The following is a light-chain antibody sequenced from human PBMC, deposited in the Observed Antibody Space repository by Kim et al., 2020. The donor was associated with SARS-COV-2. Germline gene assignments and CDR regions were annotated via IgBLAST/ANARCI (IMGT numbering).Light chain of an antibody. V-gene: IGKV3-20*01. CDR3: QQYGGSPRT. Sequence: SPGERATLSCRASQSVGSNSLAWYQQKPGQAPRLLIYGASSRATGIPDRFSGSGSGTDFTLTISRLEPEDFAVYYCQQYGGSPRTFGQGTKVEIK. CDR2: GAS. J-gene: IGKJ1*01. CDR1: QSVGSNS.